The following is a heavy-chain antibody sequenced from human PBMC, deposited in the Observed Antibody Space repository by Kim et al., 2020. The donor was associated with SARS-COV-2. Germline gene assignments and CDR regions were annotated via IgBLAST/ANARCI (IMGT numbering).Heavy chain of an antibody. CDR3: ARGMRYSSSWYGVSSAAFDI. V-gene: IGHV4-34*01. Sequence: SETLSLTCAVYGGSFSGYYWSWIRQPPGKGLEWIGEINHSGSTNYNPSLKSRVTISVDTSKNQFSLKLSSVTAADTAVYYCARGMRYSSSWYGVSSAAFDIWGQGTMVTVSS. CDR1: GGSFSGYY. CDR2: INHSGST. J-gene: IGHJ3*02. D-gene: IGHD6-13*01.